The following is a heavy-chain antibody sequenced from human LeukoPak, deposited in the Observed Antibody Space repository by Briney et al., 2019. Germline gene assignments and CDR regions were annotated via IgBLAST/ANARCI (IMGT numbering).Heavy chain of an antibody. V-gene: IGHV1-18*01. D-gene: IGHD5-18*01. Sequence: GASVKVSCKASGYTFTSYGISWVRQAPGQGLEWMGGISAYKGNTNYAQKLQGRVTMTTDTSTSTAYMELRSLRSDDTAVYYCARDTGYSYGSNFDYWGQGTLVTVSS. CDR2: ISAYKGNT. J-gene: IGHJ4*02. CDR1: GYTFTSYG. CDR3: ARDTGYSYGSNFDY.